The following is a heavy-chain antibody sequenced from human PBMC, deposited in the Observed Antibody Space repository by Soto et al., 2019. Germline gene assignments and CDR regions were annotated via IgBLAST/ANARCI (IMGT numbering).Heavy chain of an antibody. CDR3: ARGLILWFGELSRRSDHCYRVDV. CDR2: INDSGST. Sequence: QVQLQQWGAGLLKPSETLSLTCAVYGGSFSGYYWSWIRQPPGKGMEWIGEINDSGSTNYKPSIKSRVTKTVETSKIQFSRKLSSGTAADKAVYYSARGLILWFGELSRRSDHCYRVDVWSKGTTVTVSP. V-gene: IGHV4-34*01. D-gene: IGHD3-10*01. J-gene: IGHJ6*04. CDR1: GGSFSGYY.